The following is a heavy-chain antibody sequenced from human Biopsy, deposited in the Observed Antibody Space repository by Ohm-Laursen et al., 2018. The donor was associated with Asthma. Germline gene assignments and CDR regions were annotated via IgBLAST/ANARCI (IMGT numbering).Heavy chain of an antibody. CDR2: ISVYNGNT. J-gene: IGHJ6*02. D-gene: IGHD3-10*01. V-gene: IGHV1-18*01. CDR1: GYTFNSAG. CDR3: ARAVDYSHYYGIDV. Sequence: SVKVSCKTSGYTFNSAGITWVRQAPGQGLEWMGWISVYNGNTKVAQRLQDRVTMITDTSTSTAYMELRSLRSDNTAVYFCARAVDYSHYYGIDVWGQGTTVTVS.